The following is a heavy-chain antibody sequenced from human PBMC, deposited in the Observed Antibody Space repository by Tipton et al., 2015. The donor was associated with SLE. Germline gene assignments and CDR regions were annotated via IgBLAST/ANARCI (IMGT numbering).Heavy chain of an antibody. Sequence: TLSLTCTVSGGSISSGSYYWSWIRQPAGKGLEWIGYIYTSGSTNYNPSLKSRVTISVDTSKNQFSLKLSSVTAADTAVYYCARGISDAFDIWGQGTMVTVSS. J-gene: IGHJ3*02. CDR2: IYTSGST. CDR1: GGSISSGSYY. CDR3: ARGISDAFDI. V-gene: IGHV4-61*09. D-gene: IGHD2-15*01.